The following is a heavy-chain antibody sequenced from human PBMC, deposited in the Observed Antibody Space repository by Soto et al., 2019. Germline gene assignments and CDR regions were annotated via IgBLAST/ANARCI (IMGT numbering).Heavy chain of an antibody. J-gene: IGHJ3*02. D-gene: IGHD3-22*01. Sequence: QVQLVQSGAEVKKPGSSVKVSCKASGGTFSSYAISWVRQAPGQGLEWMGGIIPIFGTANYAQKFQGRVTITADESTSTAYMELSSLRSEDTAVYYCARSITMIVVVISAFDIRGQGTMVTVSS. CDR2: IIPIFGTA. V-gene: IGHV1-69*12. CDR1: GGTFSSYA. CDR3: ARSITMIVVVISAFDI.